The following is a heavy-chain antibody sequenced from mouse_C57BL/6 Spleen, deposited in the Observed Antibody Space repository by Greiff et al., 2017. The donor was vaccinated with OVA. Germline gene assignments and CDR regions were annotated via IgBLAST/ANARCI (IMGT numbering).Heavy chain of an antibody. CDR3: ASDYGSSSFNY. CDR1: GFNIKDYY. J-gene: IGHJ2*01. Sequence: DVKLQESGAELVKPGASVKLSCTASGFNIKDYYMHWVKQRTEQGLEWIGRIDPEDGETKYAPKFQGKATITADTSSNTAYLQLSSLTSEDTAVYYCASDYGSSSFNYWGQGTTLTVSS. D-gene: IGHD1-1*01. V-gene: IGHV14-2*01. CDR2: IDPEDGET.